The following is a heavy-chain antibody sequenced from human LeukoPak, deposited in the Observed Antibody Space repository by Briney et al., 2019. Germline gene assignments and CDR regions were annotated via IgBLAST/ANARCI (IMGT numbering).Heavy chain of an antibody. CDR2: ISSDGSLE. CDR3: ARDPVPAAARHFDY. V-gene: IGHV3-30-3*01. Sequence: GGSLRLSCAASGFTFSGYAMHWVRQAPGKGLEWLAVISSDGSLEYYADSVKGRFTISRDNSKNTLYLQMNSLRPEDTAAYYCARDPVPAAARHFDYWGQGTLVTVSS. D-gene: IGHD2-2*01. CDR1: GFTFSGYA. J-gene: IGHJ4*02.